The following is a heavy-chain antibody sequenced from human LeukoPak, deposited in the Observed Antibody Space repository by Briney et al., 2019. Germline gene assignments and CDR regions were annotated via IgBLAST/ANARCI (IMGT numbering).Heavy chain of an antibody. CDR1: GGSISDGGYY. J-gene: IGHJ4*02. V-gene: IGHV4-31*11. Sequence: PSQTLSLTCAVSGGSISDGGYYWSWIRQHPGKGLEWIGYIYDSGATYYSPALQSRVAISVDTSDNKFSLKLRSLTAADTAVYYCAREILGGFNPGAYWGQGTLVTVSS. D-gene: IGHD1-14*01. CDR2: IYDSGAT. CDR3: AREILGGFNPGAY.